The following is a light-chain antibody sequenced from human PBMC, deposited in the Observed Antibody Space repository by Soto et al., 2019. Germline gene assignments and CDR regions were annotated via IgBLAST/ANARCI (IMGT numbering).Light chain of an antibody. CDR1: QSVSSSY. CDR3: QQLGA. CDR2: DAS. V-gene: IGKV3-20*01. J-gene: IGKJ2*01. Sequence: EIVLTQSPGTLSLSPGERATLSCRASQSVSSSYLAWYQQKPGQAPRLLMFDASSRATGIPDRLSGSRSGTAFTLTIRRLEPEDFAVYYCQQLGAFGQGTKLEIK.